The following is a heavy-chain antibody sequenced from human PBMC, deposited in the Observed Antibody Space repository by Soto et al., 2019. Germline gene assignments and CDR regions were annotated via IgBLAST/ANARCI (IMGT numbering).Heavy chain of an antibody. CDR3: ARERGSGYYYGGVLDY. CDR1: GYTFTSYA. J-gene: IGHJ4*02. CDR2: INAGNGNT. Sequence: ASVKVSCKASGYTFTSYAMPWVRQAPGQRLEWMGWINAGNGNTKYSQKFQGRVTITRDTSASTAYMELSSLRSEDTAVYYCARERGSGYYYGGVLDYWGQGTLVTVSS. D-gene: IGHD3-22*01. V-gene: IGHV1-3*01.